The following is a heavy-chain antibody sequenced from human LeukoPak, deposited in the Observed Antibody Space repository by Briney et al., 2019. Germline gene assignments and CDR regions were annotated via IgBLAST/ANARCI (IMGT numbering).Heavy chain of an antibody. Sequence: SSETLSLTCAVYGGSFSGYYWSWIRQPPGKGLEWIGEINHSGSTNYNPSLKSRVTISVDTSKNQFSLKLSSVTAADTAVYYCARHPDYGDYGWYFDYWGQGTLVTVSS. D-gene: IGHD4-17*01. V-gene: IGHV4-34*01. CDR3: ARHPDYGDYGWYFDY. J-gene: IGHJ4*02. CDR2: INHSGST. CDR1: GGSFSGYY.